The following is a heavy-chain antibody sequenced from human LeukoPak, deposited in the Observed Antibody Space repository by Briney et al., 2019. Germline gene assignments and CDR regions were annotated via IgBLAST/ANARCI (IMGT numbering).Heavy chain of an antibody. CDR3: ARGPHSMVRSSLTHFDY. CDR2: INHSGST. D-gene: IGHD3-10*01. V-gene: IGHV4-34*01. J-gene: IGHJ4*02. Sequence: PSETLSLTCAVYGGSFSGYYWSWIRQPPGKGLEWIGEINHSGSTNYNPSLKSRVTISVDTSKNQFSLKLSSVTAADTAVYYCARGPHSMVRSSLTHFDYWGQGTLVTVSS. CDR1: GGSFSGYY.